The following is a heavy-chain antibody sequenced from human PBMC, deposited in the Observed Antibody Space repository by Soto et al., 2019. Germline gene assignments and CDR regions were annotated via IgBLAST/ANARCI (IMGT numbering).Heavy chain of an antibody. V-gene: IGHV3-23*01. CDR1: GFTFSSYA. Sequence: EVQVLESGGGLVQPGGSPRLSCAASGFTFSSYAMNWVRQAPGKGLEWVSAISGSGGSTYYADSVKGRFTISRDNSKNTLYLQMNSLRAEDTAVYYCAKEGGGTVMVFYDYWGQGTLVTVSS. CDR3: AKEGGGTVMVFYDY. D-gene: IGHD3-10*01. J-gene: IGHJ4*02. CDR2: ISGSGGST.